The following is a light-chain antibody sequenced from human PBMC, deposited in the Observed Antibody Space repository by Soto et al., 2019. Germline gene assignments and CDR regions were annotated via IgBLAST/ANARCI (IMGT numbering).Light chain of an antibody. J-gene: IGLJ1*01. CDR3: SSYTSSSSV. V-gene: IGLV2-14*01. Sequence: QSALTQPASVSASPGPSITISCPGTSSDVGGYDYVSWYQQHPGKAPKLMIYDVSNRPSGVSNRFSGSKSGNTASLTISGLQAEDEADYYCSSYTSSSSVFGTGTKVTVL. CDR1: SSDVGGYDY. CDR2: DVS.